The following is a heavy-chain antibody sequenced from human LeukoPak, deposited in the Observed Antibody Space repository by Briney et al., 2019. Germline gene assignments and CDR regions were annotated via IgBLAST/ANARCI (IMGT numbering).Heavy chain of an antibody. CDR1: GGTFSSYA. V-gene: IGHV1-69*13. CDR3: ARDGAVAGYFDY. J-gene: IGHJ4*02. CDR2: IIPIFGTA. D-gene: IGHD6-19*01. Sequence: SVKVFCKASGGTFSSYAISWVRQAPGQGLEWMGGIIPIFGTANYAQKFQGRVTVTADESTSTAYMELSSLRSEDTAVYYCARDGAVAGYFDYWGQGTLVTVSS.